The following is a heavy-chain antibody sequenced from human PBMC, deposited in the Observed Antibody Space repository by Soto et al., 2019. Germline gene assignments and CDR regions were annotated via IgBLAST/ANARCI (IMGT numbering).Heavy chain of an antibody. Sequence: SETLSLTCAVSGDSISGSQWWSWVRLPPGKGLEWIGEISHTGTTNYSPSFQGHVTISADKSISTAYLQWSSLKASDTAMYYCARSGQWLAPFDYWGQGTLVTVS. CDR2: ISHTGTT. CDR3: ARSGQWLAPFDY. J-gene: IGHJ4*02. CDR1: GDSISGSQW. V-gene: IGHV4-4*02. D-gene: IGHD6-19*01.